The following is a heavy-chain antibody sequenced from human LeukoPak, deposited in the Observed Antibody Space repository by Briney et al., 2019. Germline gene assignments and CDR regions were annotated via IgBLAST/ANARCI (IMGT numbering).Heavy chain of an antibody. CDR2: ISGSGGST. CDR3: AKSYYYDSSGQYYFDH. D-gene: IGHD3-22*01. J-gene: IGHJ4*02. Sequence: GGSLRLSCAASGFTFSSYAMSWVRQAPGKGLEWVSAISGSGGSTNYADSVKGRFTISRDKSKNTLHLQMNSLRAEDTAVYYCAKSYYYDSSGQYYFDHWGQGTLVTVSS. CDR1: GFTFSSYA. V-gene: IGHV3-23*01.